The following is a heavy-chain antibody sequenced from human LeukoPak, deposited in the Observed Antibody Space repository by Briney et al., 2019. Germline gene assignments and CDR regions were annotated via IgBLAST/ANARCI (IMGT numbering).Heavy chain of an antibody. V-gene: IGHV3-21*04. CDR1: GFTFSSYA. CDR3: AREADRALVNYFDY. D-gene: IGHD4-23*01. J-gene: IGHJ4*02. CDR2: MSSSSYI. Sequence: PGGSLRLSCAASGFTFSSYAMNWVRQAPGKGLEWVSSMSSSSYIYAADSVKGRFTISRDNAENSLFLQMNSLRAEDTALYYCAREADRALVNYFDYWGQGTLVTVSS.